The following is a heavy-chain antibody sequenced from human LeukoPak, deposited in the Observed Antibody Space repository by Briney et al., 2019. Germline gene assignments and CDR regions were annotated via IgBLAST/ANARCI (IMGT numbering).Heavy chain of an antibody. CDR3: ARETRSGWYQHDAFDI. D-gene: IGHD6-19*01. V-gene: IGHV1-2*02. CDR2: INPNSGGT. CDR1: GYTFTGYY. Sequence: GASVKVSCKASGYTFTGYYMHWVRQAPGQGLEWMGWINPNSGGTNYAQKFQGRVTMTRDTSISTAYMELSRLRSDDTAVYYCARETRSGWYQHDAFDIWGQGTMVTVSS. J-gene: IGHJ3*02.